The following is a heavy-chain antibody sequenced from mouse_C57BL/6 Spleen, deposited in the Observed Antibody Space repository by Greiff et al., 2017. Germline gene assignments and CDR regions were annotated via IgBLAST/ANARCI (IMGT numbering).Heavy chain of an antibody. CDR2: ISSGSSTI. D-gene: IGHD2-4*01. CDR3: ARQDDYDGDWYFDV. J-gene: IGHJ1*03. Sequence: EVKLVESGGGLVKPGGSLKLSCAASGFTFSDYGMHWVRQAPEKGLEWVAYISSGSSTIYYADTVKGRVTISRDNAKNTLFLQMTSLRSEDTAMYYCARQDDYDGDWYFDVWGTGTTVTVSS. CDR1: GFTFSDYG. V-gene: IGHV5-17*01.